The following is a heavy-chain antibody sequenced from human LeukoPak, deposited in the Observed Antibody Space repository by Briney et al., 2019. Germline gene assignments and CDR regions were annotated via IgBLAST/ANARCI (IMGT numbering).Heavy chain of an antibody. CDR3: ARAKVASYLSAFDY. CDR2: ISYDGSKE. CDR1: GFTFSSYV. V-gene: IGHV3-30*04. Sequence: PGGSLRLSCAAAGFTFSSYVMHWVRQAPGQGLEREAIISYDGSKEYYADPVKGRFTIFRDNSKNTRYRPMNSLRAADTAVYYCARAKVASYLSAFDYWGQGTLVTVSS. J-gene: IGHJ4*02. D-gene: IGHD2-2*01.